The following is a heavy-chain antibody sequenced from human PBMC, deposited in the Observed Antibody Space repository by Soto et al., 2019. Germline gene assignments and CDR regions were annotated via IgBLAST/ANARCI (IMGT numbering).Heavy chain of an antibody. J-gene: IGHJ4*02. CDR1: GGTFSNYA. CDR2: IIPIFGTT. D-gene: IGHD2-2*01. Sequence: VKVSCKASGGTFSNYALSWVRQAPGQGLEWMGDIIPIFGTTNNAQKFQGRVTFTADEATSTAYLQWSSLKASDTAMYYCARQGPLLGDCSSTSCHYDSWGQGTLVTVS. V-gene: IGHV1-69*13. CDR3: ARQGPLLGDCSSTSCHYDS.